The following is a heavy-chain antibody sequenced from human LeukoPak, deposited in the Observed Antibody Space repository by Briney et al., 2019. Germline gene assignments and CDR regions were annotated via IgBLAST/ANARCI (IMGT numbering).Heavy chain of an antibody. Sequence: SETLSLTCSVSGGSISGSSYYWGWIRQPPGKGLEWIGSIYHSGSTYYNPSLKSRVTISVDTSKNQFPLKLTSVTAADTAVYHCARTSRSGYYYFDYWGQGTVVTVSS. CDR3: ARTSRSGYYYFDY. J-gene: IGHJ4*02. CDR2: IYHSGST. V-gene: IGHV4-39*01. CDR1: GGSISGSSYY. D-gene: IGHD3-3*01.